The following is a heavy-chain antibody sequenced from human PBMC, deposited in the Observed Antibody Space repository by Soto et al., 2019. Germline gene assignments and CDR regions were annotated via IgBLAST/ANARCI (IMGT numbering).Heavy chain of an antibody. CDR3: AKDLRNNYYYGMDV. V-gene: IGHV3-23*01. CDR1: GFTFSSYA. Sequence: VGSLRLSCAASGFTFSSYAMSWVRQAPGKGLEWVSAISGSGGSTYYADSVKGRFTISRDNSKNTLYLQMNSLRAEDTAVYYCAKDLRNNYYYGMDVWGQGTTVTVSS. D-gene: IGHD5-12*01. CDR2: ISGSGGST. J-gene: IGHJ6*02.